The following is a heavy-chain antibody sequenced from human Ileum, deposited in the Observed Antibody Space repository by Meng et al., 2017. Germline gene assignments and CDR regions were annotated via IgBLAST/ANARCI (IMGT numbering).Heavy chain of an antibody. CDR1: GFTFSSYW. CDR3: ATAGAYRFDY. Sequence: VQLMESGGGLVQHGGSLRLSCAASGFTFSSYWIHWVRQAPGQGLVWVSRINADGSTIDYADSVKGRFTISRDNAKNTLYLQMNSLRAEDTAVYYCATAGAYRFDYWGQGTLVTVSS. D-gene: IGHD3-16*02. CDR2: INADGSTI. J-gene: IGHJ4*02. V-gene: IGHV3-74*01.